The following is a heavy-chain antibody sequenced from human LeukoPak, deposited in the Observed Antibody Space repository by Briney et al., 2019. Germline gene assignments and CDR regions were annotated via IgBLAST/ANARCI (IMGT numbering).Heavy chain of an antibody. CDR3: ARGGAARPDF. Sequence: GGSLRLSCAASGFSFSSYSMNWVRQAPGKGLEWLSYISSSGRTLYYADSLRGRFTISRDNAKNSLYLQMNSLRVEDTAVYYCARGGAARPDFWGQGTLVTVSS. D-gene: IGHD6-6*01. CDR1: GFSFSSYS. J-gene: IGHJ4*02. CDR2: ISSSGRTL. V-gene: IGHV3-48*04.